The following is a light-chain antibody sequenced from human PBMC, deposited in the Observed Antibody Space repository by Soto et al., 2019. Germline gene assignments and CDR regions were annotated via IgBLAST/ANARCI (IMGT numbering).Light chain of an antibody. CDR3: AAWDDSLSGWV. CDR2: RNN. V-gene: IGLV1-47*01. J-gene: IGLJ3*02. CDR1: SHNVGFNY. Sequence: QSVLTQPPSASGTPGQRVTISCSGSSHNVGFNYVHWYQQLPGMAPKLLIYRNNQRPSGVPDRFSGSKSDTSASLAISGLRSEDEADYYCAAWDDSLSGWVFGGGTKLTVL.